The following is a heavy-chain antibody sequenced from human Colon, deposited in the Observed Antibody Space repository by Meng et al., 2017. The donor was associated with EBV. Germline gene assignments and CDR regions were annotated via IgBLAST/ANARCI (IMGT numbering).Heavy chain of an antibody. D-gene: IGHD2-21*01. CDR2: IHYRGST. J-gene: IGHJ4*02. CDR1: GDSISSINW. CDR3: ARVWQSLTAFFDS. Sequence: QVHLQESGPGLVKPSGTLSLTCTVSGDSISSINWWSWVRQPPGKGLEWIGEIHYRGSTKYNPSLKSRLTISVDKSKNQFSLNLTSVTAADTAVYYCARVWQSLTAFFDSWGQGTLVTVSS. V-gene: IGHV4-4*02.